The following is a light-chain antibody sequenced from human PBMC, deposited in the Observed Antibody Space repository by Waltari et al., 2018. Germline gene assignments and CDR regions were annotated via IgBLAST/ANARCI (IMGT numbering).Light chain of an antibody. CDR3: SSFTTARTYI. CDR2: AVT. CDR1: SSDIGFYNF. V-gene: IGLV2-14*03. Sequence: QSALTQPASVSASLGQSITISCVGTSSDIGFYNFVSWYQQYPGKAPKLIFIAVTGRPAGFSNRFSGSKSGNTASLTISGLRPEDEADYYCSSFTTARTYIFASGTRVTVL. J-gene: IGLJ1*01.